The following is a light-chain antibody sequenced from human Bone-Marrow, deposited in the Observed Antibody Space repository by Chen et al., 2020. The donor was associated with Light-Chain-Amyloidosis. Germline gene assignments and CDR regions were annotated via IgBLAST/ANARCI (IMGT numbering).Light chain of an antibody. V-gene: IGLV2-14*03. CDR3: SSFSSGPSGV. Sequence: QSALTQPASVSGSPGQSITISCTGTSSDIGVYNYVSWYQQHPGKAPRLIIYDVSDRPSGVSSRFSGPRSGNPASRTTSGLQAEEEAFSHGSSFSSGPSGVSGGGT. CDR2: DVS. J-gene: IGLJ3*02. CDR1: SSDIGVYNY.